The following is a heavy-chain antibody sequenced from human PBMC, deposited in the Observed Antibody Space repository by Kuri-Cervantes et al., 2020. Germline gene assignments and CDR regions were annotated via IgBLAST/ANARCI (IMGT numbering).Heavy chain of an antibody. Sequence: SVKVSCKASGGTFSSYAISWVRQAPGQGLEWMGGIIPIFGTANYAQKFQGRVSITADESTSTAYMELSSLRSEDTAVYYCASGNRAAAIGYWGQGTLVTVSS. CDR2: IIPIFGTA. CDR1: GGTFSSYA. J-gene: IGHJ4*02. CDR3: ASGNRAAAIGY. V-gene: IGHV1-69*13. D-gene: IGHD2-2*01.